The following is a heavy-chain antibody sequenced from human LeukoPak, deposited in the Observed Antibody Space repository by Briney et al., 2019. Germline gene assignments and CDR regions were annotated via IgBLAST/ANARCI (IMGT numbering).Heavy chain of an antibody. J-gene: IGHJ6*02. D-gene: IGHD5-12*01. CDR1: GGSINNDSFY. V-gene: IGHV4-39*01. CDR2: MYYSGST. CDR3: ARTGVATSRYYYYAMDV. Sequence: SETLSLTCTVSGGSINNDSFYWGWIRQPPGKGLEWIGNMYYSGSTYYNPSLKSRLTISVDTSKNQFSLKLSSVTAADTAVYYCARTGVATSRYYYYAMDVWGQGTTVTVSS.